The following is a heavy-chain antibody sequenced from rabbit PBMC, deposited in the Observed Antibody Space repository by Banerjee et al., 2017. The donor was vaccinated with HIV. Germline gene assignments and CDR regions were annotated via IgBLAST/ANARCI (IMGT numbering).Heavy chain of an antibody. V-gene: IGHV1S7*01. D-gene: IGHD6-1*01. J-gene: IGHJ4*01. CDR2: IVPIFGVT. Sequence: QLEESAGGLVQPGGSLKLSCKASGFTLSSYYMNWVRQAPGKGLEWIGCIVPIFGVTYYATWVKGRFTISSHNAQNPLYLQLNSLTAADTATYFCVREAGYGGYGDGNLWGPGTLVTVS. CDR3: VREAGYGGYGDGNL. CDR1: GFTLSSYY.